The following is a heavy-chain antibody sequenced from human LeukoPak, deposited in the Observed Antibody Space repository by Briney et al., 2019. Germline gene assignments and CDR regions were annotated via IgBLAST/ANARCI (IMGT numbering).Heavy chain of an antibody. D-gene: IGHD3-22*01. V-gene: IGHV4-38-2*02. CDR1: GYSISSGYY. J-gene: IGHJ4*02. Sequence: SETLSLTCTVSGYSISSGYYWGWIRQPPGKGLEWIGSIYHSGSTYYNPSLKSRVTISVDTSKNQFSLKLSSVTAADTAVYYCAREMQNTYYYDSSGYYAFDYWGQGTLVTVSS. CDR3: AREMQNTYYYDSSGYYAFDY. CDR2: IYHSGST.